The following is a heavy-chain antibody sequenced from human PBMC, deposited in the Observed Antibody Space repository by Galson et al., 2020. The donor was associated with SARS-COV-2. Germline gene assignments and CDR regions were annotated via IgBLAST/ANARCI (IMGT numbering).Heavy chain of an antibody. CDR1: GFSLSNARMG. CDR2: IFSNDEK. Sequence: SGPTLVKPTETLTLTCTVSGFSLSNARMGVSWIRQPPGKALEWLAHIFSNDEKSYSTSLKSRLTISKDTSKSQVVLTMTNMDPVDTATYYGARTLWAPVLLWFGELLYNWFDPWGQGTLVTVSS. D-gene: IGHD3-10*01. V-gene: IGHV2-26*01. J-gene: IGHJ5*02. CDR3: ARTLWAPVLLWFGELLYNWFDP.